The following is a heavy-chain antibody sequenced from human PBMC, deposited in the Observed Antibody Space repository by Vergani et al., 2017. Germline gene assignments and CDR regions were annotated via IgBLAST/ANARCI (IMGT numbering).Heavy chain of an antibody. J-gene: IGHJ6*03. Sequence: EVQLVQSGAEVKKPGATMKISCKVSGYTFTDHYMHWVKQAPGKGLEWMGLVDPEDGETIYAEKFKGRVTIAADTSTDTAHLELSSLRSEDTALYFCARERVNYMDVWGKGTTVIVSS. CDR3: ARERVNYMDV. CDR2: VDPEDGET. V-gene: IGHV1-69-2*01. CDR1: GYTFTDHY. D-gene: IGHD3-3*01.